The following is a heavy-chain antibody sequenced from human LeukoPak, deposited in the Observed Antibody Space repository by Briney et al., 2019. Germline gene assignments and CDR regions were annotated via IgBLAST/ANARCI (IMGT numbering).Heavy chain of an antibody. CDR2: IYTSGST. CDR3: ATYGDYDAFDT. V-gene: IGHV4-4*07. D-gene: IGHD4-17*01. Sequence: SETLSLTCTVSGGSISSYYWSWIRQPAGKGLEWIGRIYTSGSTNYNPSLKSRVTISVDTSKNQFSLKLSSVTAADAAVYYCATYGDYDAFDTWGQGTMVTVSS. CDR1: GGSISSYY. J-gene: IGHJ3*02.